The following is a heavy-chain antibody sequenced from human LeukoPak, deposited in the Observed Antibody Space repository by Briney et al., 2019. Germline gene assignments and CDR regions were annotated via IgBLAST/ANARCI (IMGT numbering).Heavy chain of an antibody. CDR3: ARVTVTTSNVDYWYFDL. J-gene: IGHJ2*01. D-gene: IGHD4-17*01. V-gene: IGHV4-59*12. Sequence: SETLSLTCTVSGGSISSYYWSWIRQPPGKGLEWIGYIYYSGSTYYNPSLKSRVTISVDTSKNQFSLKLSSVTAADTAVYYCARVTVTTSNVDYWYFDLWGRGTLVTVSS. CDR2: IYYSGST. CDR1: GGSISSYY.